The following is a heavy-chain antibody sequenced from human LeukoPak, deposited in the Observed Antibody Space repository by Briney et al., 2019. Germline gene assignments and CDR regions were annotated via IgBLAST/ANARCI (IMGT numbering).Heavy chain of an antibody. J-gene: IGHJ4*02. D-gene: IGHD3-3*01. Sequence: SVKVSCKASGGTFSSYAISWVRQAPGQGLEWMGGIIPIFGTANYAQKFQGRVTITADESTSTAYMELSSLRSEDTAVYYCARISREWLPTLDYWGQGTLVTVSS. CDR2: IIPIFGTA. CDR3: ARISREWLPTLDY. CDR1: GGTFSSYA. V-gene: IGHV1-69*13.